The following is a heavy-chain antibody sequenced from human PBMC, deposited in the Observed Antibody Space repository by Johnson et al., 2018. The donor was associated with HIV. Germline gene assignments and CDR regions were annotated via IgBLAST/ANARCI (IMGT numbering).Heavy chain of an antibody. CDR1: FFPFLLSS. D-gene: IGHD1-26*01. V-gene: IGHV3-30*01. Sequence: SLLLPFSSSFFPFLLSSLHFFLPSPFPFLSFFSFLSYDGSNKYYADSVKGRFTISRDNSKNTLYLQMNSLRAEDTAVYYCARDGTWEPHRHAFDIWGQGTMVTVSS. J-gene: IGHJ3*02. CDR2: LSYDGSNK. CDR3: ARDGTWEPHRHAFDI.